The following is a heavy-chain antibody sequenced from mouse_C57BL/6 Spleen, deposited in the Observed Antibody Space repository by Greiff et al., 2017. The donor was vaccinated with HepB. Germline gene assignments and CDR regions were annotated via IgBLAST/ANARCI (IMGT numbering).Heavy chain of an antibody. D-gene: IGHD1-1*01. CDR2: ISDGGSYT. CDR1: GFTFSSYA. V-gene: IGHV5-4*01. Sequence: EVKLMESGGGLVKPGGSLKLSCAASGFTFSSYAMSWVRQTPEKRLEWVATISDGGSYTYYPDNVKGRFTISRDNAKNNLYLQMSHLKSEDTAMYYCARDNYGSSYRGYFDVWGTGTTVTVSS. J-gene: IGHJ1*03. CDR3: ARDNYGSSYRGYFDV.